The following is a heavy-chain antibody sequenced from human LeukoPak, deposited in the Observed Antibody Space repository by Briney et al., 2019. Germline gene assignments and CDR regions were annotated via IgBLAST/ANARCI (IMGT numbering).Heavy chain of an antibody. Sequence: GGSLRLSCAASGFTFSDYYMSWVRQAPGKGLEWVSYISSSGSTIYYADSVKGRFTISRDNDKNSLYLQMNSLRAEDTAVYYCARDLRGYNYLRQVDAFDIWGQGTMVTVSS. CDR3: ARDLRGYNYLRQVDAFDI. V-gene: IGHV3-11*04. J-gene: IGHJ3*02. CDR1: GFTFSDYY. D-gene: IGHD5-24*01. CDR2: ISSSGSTI.